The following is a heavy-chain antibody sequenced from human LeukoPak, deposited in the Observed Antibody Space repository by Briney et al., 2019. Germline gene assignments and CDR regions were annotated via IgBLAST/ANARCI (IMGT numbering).Heavy chain of an antibody. CDR1: GYTFTGYH. CDR2: INPNSGGT. V-gene: IGHV1-2*02. CDR3: AKDPYELAARRREPYNWFDP. Sequence: GASVKVSCKASGYTFTGYHMHWGRQAPGQGLEWMGWINPNSGGTNYAQKFQGRVTMTRDTSISTGYMELSRLRSDDTAVYYCAKDPYELAARRREPYNWFDPWGQGTLVTVSS. J-gene: IGHJ5*02. D-gene: IGHD6-6*01.